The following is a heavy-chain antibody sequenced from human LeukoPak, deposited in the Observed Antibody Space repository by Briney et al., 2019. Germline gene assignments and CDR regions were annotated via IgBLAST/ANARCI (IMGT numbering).Heavy chain of an antibody. D-gene: IGHD3-22*01. CDR2: ISYDGSNK. CDR1: GFTFSSYA. Sequence: PGGSLRLSCAASGFTFSSYAMHWVRQAPGKGLGWVAVISYDGSNKYYADSVKGRFTVSRDNSKNTLHLQMNSLRAEDTAVYYCARDLYYDSSGYYYGPYYYYGMDVWGQGTTVTVSS. J-gene: IGHJ6*02. V-gene: IGHV3-30*04. CDR3: ARDLYYDSSGYYYGPYYYYGMDV.